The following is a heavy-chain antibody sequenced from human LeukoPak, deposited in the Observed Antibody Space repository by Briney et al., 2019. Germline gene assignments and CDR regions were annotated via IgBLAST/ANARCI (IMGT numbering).Heavy chain of an antibody. J-gene: IGHJ4*02. Sequence: GASVKVSCKASGYTFTSYYMHWVRQAPGQGLEWMGVINPSIGSISYAQKFQGRVTITRDTSTSTVYMELSRLRSEDTAVYFCARRGYFYGSGSYYPLDSWGQGTLVTVSS. CDR1: GYTFTSYY. V-gene: IGHV1-46*01. CDR3: ARRGYFYGSGSYYPLDS. D-gene: IGHD3-10*01. CDR2: INPSIGSI.